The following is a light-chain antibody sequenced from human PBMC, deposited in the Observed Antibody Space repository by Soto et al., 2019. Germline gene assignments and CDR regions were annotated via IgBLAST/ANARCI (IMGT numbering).Light chain of an antibody. J-gene: IGKJ4*01. V-gene: IGKV3-11*01. CDR3: QQRSNWRFT. Sequence: EIVLTQSPATLSLSPGNRATLSCRASQSVSGYLAWYQQKPGQAPRLLIYDASNRATGIPARFSGRGSGTDFTLTIPCLEPEDLGGYYCQQRSNWRFTSGGGTKVEI. CDR2: DAS. CDR1: QSVSGY.